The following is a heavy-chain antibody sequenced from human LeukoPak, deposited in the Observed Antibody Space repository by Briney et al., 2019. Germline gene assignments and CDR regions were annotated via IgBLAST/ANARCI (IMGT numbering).Heavy chain of an antibody. J-gene: IGHJ4*02. Sequence: GGSLRLSCAASGFTFSSYAMSWVRQAPGKGLESVSAISGSGGSIYYADSVKGRFTISRENSKNTLNLQMNSLRAEDTAVYYGAKRRAYNSGYYFDYWGQGTLVTVSS. V-gene: IGHV3-23*01. CDR1: GFTFSSYA. D-gene: IGHD3-22*01. CDR3: AKRRAYNSGYYFDY. CDR2: ISGSGGSI.